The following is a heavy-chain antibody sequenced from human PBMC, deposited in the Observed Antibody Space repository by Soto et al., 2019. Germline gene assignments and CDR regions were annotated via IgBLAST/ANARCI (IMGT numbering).Heavy chain of an antibody. D-gene: IGHD1-26*01. CDR1: GGTFSSYS. V-gene: IGHV1-69*01. CDR3: ARDGGRHSGGIDY. CDR2: IIPIFGTA. Sequence: QVQLVQSGAEVKKPGSSVKVSCKASGGTFSSYSINWVRRAPGQGLEWMGEIIPIFGTANYAQKFQGRVTITADESTSTAYMELSSLRSEDTAVYYCARDGGRHSGGIDYWGQGTLVNVSS. J-gene: IGHJ4*02.